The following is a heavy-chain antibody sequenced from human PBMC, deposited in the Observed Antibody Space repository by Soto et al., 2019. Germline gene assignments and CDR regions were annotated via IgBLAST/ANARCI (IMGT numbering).Heavy chain of an antibody. D-gene: IGHD3-3*01. CDR2: ISSSSSYI. V-gene: IGHV3-21*01. CDR3: ARDRRFLEWLFDY. Sequence: GESLKISCAASGFTFSSYSMNWVRQAPGKGLEWVSSISSSSSYIYYADSVKGRFTISRDNAKNSLYLQMNSLRAEDTAVYYCARDRRFLEWLFDYWGQGTLVTVSS. J-gene: IGHJ4*02. CDR1: GFTFSSYS.